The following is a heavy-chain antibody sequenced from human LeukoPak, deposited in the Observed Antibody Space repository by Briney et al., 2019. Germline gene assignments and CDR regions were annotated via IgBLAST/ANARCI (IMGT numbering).Heavy chain of an antibody. CDR3: ARGDRSYYYDSGGYYFRY. D-gene: IGHD3-22*01. Sequence: ASVKVSCKASGYTFTSYGISWVRQAPGQGLEWMGWISAYNGNTNYAQKLQGRVTMTTDTSTSTAYMELRSLRSDDTAVYYCARGDRSYYYDSGGYYFRYWGQGTLVTVSS. V-gene: IGHV1-18*01. CDR2: ISAYNGNT. CDR1: GYTFTSYG. J-gene: IGHJ4*02.